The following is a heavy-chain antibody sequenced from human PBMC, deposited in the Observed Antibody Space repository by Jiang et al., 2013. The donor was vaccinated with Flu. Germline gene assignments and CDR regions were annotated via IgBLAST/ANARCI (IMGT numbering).Heavy chain of an antibody. CDR3: ARTQGASCPCWYFDV. CDR1: SFTNYW. Sequence: SFTNYWIGWVRQMPGKGLEWMGIIYPGDSDTRYSPSFQGQVTISADKSISTAYLQWSSLKASDTAMYYCARTQGASCPCWYFDVWGRGTLVTVSS. V-gene: IGHV5-51*01. CDR2: IYPGDSDT. D-gene: IGHD2-2*01. J-gene: IGHJ2*01.